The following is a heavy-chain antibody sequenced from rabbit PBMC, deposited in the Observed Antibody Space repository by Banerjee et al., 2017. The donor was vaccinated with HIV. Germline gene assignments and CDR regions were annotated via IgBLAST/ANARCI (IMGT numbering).Heavy chain of an antibody. D-gene: IGHD7-1*01. CDR1: GFSFSSSYY. J-gene: IGHJ4*01. Sequence: QEQLEESGGDLVKPEGSLTLTCTASGFSFSSSYYMCWVRQAPGKGLEWIGCIYAGSSGSTYYASWAKGRFTISKTSSTTATLQMTSLTVADTATYFCARGLGYSGDSDANFWGQGTLVTVS. V-gene: IGHV1S45*01. CDR3: ARGLGYSGDSDANF. CDR2: IYAGSSGST.